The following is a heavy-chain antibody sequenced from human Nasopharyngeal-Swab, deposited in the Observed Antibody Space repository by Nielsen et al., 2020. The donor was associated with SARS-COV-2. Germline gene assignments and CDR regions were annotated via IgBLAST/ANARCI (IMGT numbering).Heavy chain of an antibody. J-gene: IGHJ4*02. CDR2: IYSGGSST. V-gene: IGHV3-23*03. CDR1: GFTFSSYA. Sequence: GGSLSLSCAASGFTFSSYAMSWVRQAPGKGLEWVSVIYSGGSSTYYADSVKGRFTISRDNSKNTLYLQRNSLRAEDTAVYYCAKHSSGAFDYWGQGTLVTVSS. D-gene: IGHD6-19*01. CDR3: AKHSSGAFDY.